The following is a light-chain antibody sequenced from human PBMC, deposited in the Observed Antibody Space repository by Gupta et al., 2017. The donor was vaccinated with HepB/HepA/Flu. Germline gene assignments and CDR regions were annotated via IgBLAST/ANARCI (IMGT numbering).Light chain of an antibody. Sequence: QSALTQPRSVSGSPGQSVTISCTRNTSEVGGYDYVSWFQQHPGKDPKLIIFAVSKRPSGVPDRFSGSKSANSGSLTISGLQAEDEAEYYCCSYADNYTFDFGTGTKVTVL. CDR3: CSYADNYTFD. CDR1: TSEVGGYDY. V-gene: IGLV2-11*01. CDR2: AVS. J-gene: IGLJ1*01.